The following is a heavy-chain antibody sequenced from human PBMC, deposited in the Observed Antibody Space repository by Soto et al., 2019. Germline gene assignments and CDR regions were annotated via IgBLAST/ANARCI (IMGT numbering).Heavy chain of an antibody. Sequence: PGGSLRLSCEASGFTFSNAWMNWVRQGPGKGLGWLGRIKSKVDGGTADYVAATKGRFSISRDDLKNMLYLQMNSLKPDDTAVYYCTTLSYLYYDGMDVWGQGTTVTVSS. J-gene: IGHJ6*02. CDR2: IKSKVDGGTA. CDR1: GFTFSNAW. D-gene: IGHD2-2*01. CDR3: TTLSYLYYDGMDV. V-gene: IGHV3-15*01.